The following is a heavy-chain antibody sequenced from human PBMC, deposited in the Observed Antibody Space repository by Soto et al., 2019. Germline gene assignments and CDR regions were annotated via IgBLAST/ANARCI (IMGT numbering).Heavy chain of an antibody. Sequence: EAQLVESGGDLVQPGGSLRLSCAASGFTLNRDWTSWVRQAPGKGLEWVASITDDGPGKFYVDSVKGRFTISRDDAKNSLYLQMISLRAEDTAVYYCAGISRGHWGQGTLVTVSS. J-gene: IGHJ4*02. CDR2: ITDDGPGK. CDR1: GFTLNRDW. CDR3: AGISRGH. V-gene: IGHV3-7*01. D-gene: IGHD2-15*01.